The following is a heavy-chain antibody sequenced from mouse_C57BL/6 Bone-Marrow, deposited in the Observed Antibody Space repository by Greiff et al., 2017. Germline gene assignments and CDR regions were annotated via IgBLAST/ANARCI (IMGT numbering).Heavy chain of an antibody. D-gene: IGHD2-4*01. CDR1: GFNIKDDY. J-gene: IGHJ4*01. V-gene: IGHV14-4*01. CDR3: TTMITTGYYYAMDY. Sequence: VQLQQSGAELVRPGASVKLSCTASGFNIKDDYMHWVKQRPEQGLEWIGWIDPENGDTEYASKFQGKATITADTSSNTAYLQLSSLTSEDTAVYYCTTMITTGYYYAMDYWGQGTSVTVSS. CDR2: IDPENGDT.